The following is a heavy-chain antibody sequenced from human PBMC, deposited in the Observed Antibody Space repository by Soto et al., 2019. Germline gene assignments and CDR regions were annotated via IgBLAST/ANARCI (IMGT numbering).Heavy chain of an antibody. CDR3: ARHLDEYSSASGFDY. CDR2: IYPGDSNI. CDR1: GYSLSSHW. J-gene: IGHJ4*02. D-gene: IGHD6-6*01. Sequence: GGSLKISGRGSGYSLSSHWIGWGRQMPWKGLEWMGIIYPGDSNIRYSPSFEGQIDMSADRSINTAYLRLSSLKALDTATYYCARHLDEYSSASGFDYWGQGTLVTVSS. V-gene: IGHV5-51*01.